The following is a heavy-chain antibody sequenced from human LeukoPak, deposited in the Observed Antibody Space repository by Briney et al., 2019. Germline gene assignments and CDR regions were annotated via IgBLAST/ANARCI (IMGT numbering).Heavy chain of an antibody. CDR2: INPSGGST. D-gene: IGHD5-12*01. CDR3: ARVSRVARRFDY. CDR1: GYTFTSYY. V-gene: IGHV1-46*01. J-gene: IGHJ4*02. Sequence: ASVKVSCKASGYTFTSYYMHWVRQAPGQGLEWMGIINPSGGSTSYAQKFQGRVTMTRDASTSTVYMELSSLRSEDTAVYYCARVSRVARRFDYWGQGTLVTVSS.